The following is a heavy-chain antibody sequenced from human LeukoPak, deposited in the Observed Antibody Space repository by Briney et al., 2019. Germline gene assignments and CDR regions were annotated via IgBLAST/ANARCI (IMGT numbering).Heavy chain of an antibody. CDR2: ITTSSNAI. D-gene: IGHD6-6*01. Sequence: GGSLRLSCAASGLTFSSHAMTWVRQAPGKGLEWISYITTSSNAIYYADSVKGRFTISRDNAKDSLYLQMNSLRAEDTAVYYCARDRSIASDYWGQGTLVTVSS. CDR3: ARDRSIASDY. V-gene: IGHV3-48*01. J-gene: IGHJ4*02. CDR1: GLTFSSHA.